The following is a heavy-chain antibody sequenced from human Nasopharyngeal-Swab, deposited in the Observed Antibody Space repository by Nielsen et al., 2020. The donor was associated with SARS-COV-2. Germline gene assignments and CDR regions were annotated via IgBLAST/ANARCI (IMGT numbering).Heavy chain of an antibody. CDR3: ARDDNVGATAHFDH. CDR1: GFAFTDYS. J-gene: IGHJ4*02. D-gene: IGHD1-26*01. Sequence: GESLKISCAASGFAFTDYSMDWVRQAPGKGLEWVSYITSSSSTRYYADSVKGRFTVSRDNAKNSLYLQMNTLRAEDSAVYYCARDDNVGATAHFDHWGQGTLVTVSA. V-gene: IGHV3-48*01. CDR2: ITSSSSTR.